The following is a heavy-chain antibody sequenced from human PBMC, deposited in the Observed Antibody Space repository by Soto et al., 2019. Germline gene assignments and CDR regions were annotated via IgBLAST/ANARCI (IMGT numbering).Heavy chain of an antibody. D-gene: IGHD2-15*01. J-gene: IGHJ6*03. V-gene: IGHV4-59*08. CDR2: IYYSGST. CDR1: GGSISSYY. Sequence: PSETLSLTCTVSGGSISSYYWSWTRQPPGKGLEWIGYIYYSGSTNYNPSLKSRVTISVDTSKNQFSLKLSSVTAADTAVYYCARCRGGHYYYYYYMDVWGKGTTVTVSS. CDR3: ARCRGGHYYYYYYMDV.